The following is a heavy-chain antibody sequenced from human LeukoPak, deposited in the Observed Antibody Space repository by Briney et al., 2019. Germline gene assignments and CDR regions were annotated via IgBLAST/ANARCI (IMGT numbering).Heavy chain of an antibody. CDR2: ISGSGGST. CDR3: AKDQWELLSFDY. D-gene: IGHD1-26*01. J-gene: IGHJ4*02. CDR1: GFTFGSYA. V-gene: IGHV3-23*01. Sequence: GGSLRLSCAASGFTFGSYAMSWVRQAPGKGLEWVSAISGSGGSTYYADSVKGRFTISRDNSKNTLYLQMNSLRAEDTAVYYCAKDQWELLSFDYWGQGTLVTVSS.